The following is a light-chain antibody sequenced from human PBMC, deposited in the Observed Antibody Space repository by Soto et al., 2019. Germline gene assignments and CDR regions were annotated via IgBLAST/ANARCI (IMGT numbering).Light chain of an antibody. V-gene: IGLV2-14*01. CDR1: SSDVGGYDY. CDR2: EVS. J-gene: IGLJ1*01. Sequence: QSVLTQPASVSGSPGQSITISCTGTSSDVGGYDYVSWFQQHPGKAPNLMIFEVSNRPSGVSYRFSGSKSGNTASLTISGLQAEDEADYYCSSYTITNHYVFGTGTKVTVL. CDR3: SSYTITNHYV.